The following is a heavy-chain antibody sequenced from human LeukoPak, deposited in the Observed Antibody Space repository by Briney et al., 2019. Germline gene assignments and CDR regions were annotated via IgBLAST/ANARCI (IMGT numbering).Heavy chain of an antibody. CDR1: GGSISSGGYY. Sequence: PSQTLSLTCTVSGGSISSGGYYGSGIRRPPGKGLGGIGRIYTSGSTNYNPSLESRVTISVDTSKNQFSLKLSSVTAADTAVYYCARGHYYDSSGYYAVFDYWGQGTLVTVSS. CDR3: ARGHYYDSSGYYAVFDY. J-gene: IGHJ4*02. CDR2: IYTSGST. D-gene: IGHD3-22*01. V-gene: IGHV4-61*02.